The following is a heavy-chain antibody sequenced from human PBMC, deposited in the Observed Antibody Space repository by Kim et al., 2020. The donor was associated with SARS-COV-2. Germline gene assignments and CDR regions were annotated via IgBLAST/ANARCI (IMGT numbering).Heavy chain of an antibody. Sequence: GGSLRLSCVASGFTFSNFGMGWVRQAPGKGPDWVSGFNTAGTYTYYADSVKGRFTISRDNSKSTLYLQLKSLRADDTAVYYCVRGRTGRTTHHAFDVWG. CDR3: VRGRTGRTTHHAFDV. CDR1: GFTFSNFG. J-gene: IGHJ3*01. V-gene: IGHV3-23*01. CDR2: FNTAGTYT. D-gene: IGHD1-1*01.